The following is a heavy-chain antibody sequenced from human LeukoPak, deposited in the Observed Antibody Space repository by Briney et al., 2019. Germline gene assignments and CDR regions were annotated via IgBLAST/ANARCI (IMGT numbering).Heavy chain of an antibody. Sequence: SETLSLTCTVSGGSISSGSYYWSWIRQPAGKGLEWIGRIYTSGSTNYNPSLKSRVTISVDTSKNQFSLKLSSVTAADTAVYYCAREGDYAWRSYRWRYDAFDIWGQGTMVTVSS. CDR1: GGSISSGSYY. D-gene: IGHD3-16*02. J-gene: IGHJ3*02. V-gene: IGHV4-61*02. CDR3: AREGDYAWRSYRWRYDAFDI. CDR2: IYTSGST.